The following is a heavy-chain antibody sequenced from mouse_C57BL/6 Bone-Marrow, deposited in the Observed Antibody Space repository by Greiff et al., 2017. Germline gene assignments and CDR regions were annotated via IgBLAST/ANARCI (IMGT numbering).Heavy chain of an antibody. Sequence: QVQLQQSGPELVKPGASVKISCKASGYAFSSSWMNWVKQRPGKGLEWIGRIYPGDGDTNYNRKFKGKDTLTADKSSSTAYMHLSSLTSEVSAVYSCGYDGYYVPYYDAMDYWGQGTSVTVSS. CDR1: GYAFSSSW. V-gene: IGHV1-82*01. D-gene: IGHD2-3*01. CDR3: GYDGYYVPYYDAMDY. J-gene: IGHJ4*01. CDR2: IYPGDGDT.